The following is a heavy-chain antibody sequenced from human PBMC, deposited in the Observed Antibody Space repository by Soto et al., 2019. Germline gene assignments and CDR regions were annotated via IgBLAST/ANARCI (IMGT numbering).Heavy chain of an antibody. Sequence: GPTLLNPTQTLTLTGTFSSFSLSTSGMRVSWIRQRPGKALEWLTRIDWDDYKFYSTSLKTRLTIYKDTSKNQVVLTMTNMDPVDTATYYCASWGYSGSYLSFYWGQGTLVTVSS. CDR3: ASWGYSGSYLSFY. V-gene: IGHV2-70*04. CDR2: IDWDDYK. CDR1: SFSLSTSGMR. D-gene: IGHD1-26*01. J-gene: IGHJ4*02.